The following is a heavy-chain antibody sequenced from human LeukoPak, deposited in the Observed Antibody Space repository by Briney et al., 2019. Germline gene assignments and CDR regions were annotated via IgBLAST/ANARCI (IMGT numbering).Heavy chain of an antibody. V-gene: IGHV4-59*01. D-gene: IGHD3-22*01. CDR2: IYYSGST. Sequence: SETLSLTCTVSGGSISSYYWSWIRQPPGKGLEWIGYIYYSGSTNYNPSLKSRVTMSVDTSKDQFSLNLSSVTAADTAVYYCARVHLSYFYDSSGYRPSYGMDVWGQGTTVTVSS. J-gene: IGHJ6*02. CDR3: ARVHLSYFYDSSGYRPSYGMDV. CDR1: GGSISSYY.